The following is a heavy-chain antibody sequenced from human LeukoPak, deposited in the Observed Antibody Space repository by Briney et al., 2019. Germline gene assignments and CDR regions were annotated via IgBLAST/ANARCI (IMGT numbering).Heavy chain of an antibody. CDR3: ARDHVVVPAAYYYYGMDV. V-gene: IGHV3-23*01. J-gene: IGHJ6*02. D-gene: IGHD2-2*01. CDR1: GFTFSSYA. Sequence: GGSLRLSCAASGFTFSSYAMSWVRQAPGKGLEWVSAISGSGGSTYYADSVKGRFTISRDNSKNTLYLQMNSLRAEDTAVYYCARDHVVVPAAYYYYGMDVWGHGTTVTVSS. CDR2: ISGSGGST.